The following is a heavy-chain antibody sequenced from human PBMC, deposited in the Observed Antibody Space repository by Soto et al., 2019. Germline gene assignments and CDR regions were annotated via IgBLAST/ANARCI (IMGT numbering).Heavy chain of an antibody. CDR3: ARHPSSYYDILTGSLPNWFDP. J-gene: IGHJ5*02. D-gene: IGHD3-9*01. CDR2: IYYCGST. CDR1: GGSISSSSYY. Sequence: QLQLQESGPGLVKPSETLSLTCTVSGGSISSSSYYWGWIRQPPGKGLEWIGGIYYCGSTYYNPSLKSRVTISVDTSKNQFPLKLSSGTAAATAVYYCARHPSSYYDILTGSLPNWFDPWGQGTLVTDSS. V-gene: IGHV4-39*01.